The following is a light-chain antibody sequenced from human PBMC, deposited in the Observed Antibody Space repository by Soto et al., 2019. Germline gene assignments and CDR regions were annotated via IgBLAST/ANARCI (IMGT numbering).Light chain of an antibody. Sequence: EIVMTQSPATLSVSPGERATLSCRASQSVSNNLAWYQQKPGQAPRLLIYGASTGATGLPARFTGSGSGTDFTLTISSLQSEDFAVYYCQQFNDWPLTFGGGTKVEVK. V-gene: IGKV3-15*01. CDR2: GAS. CDR1: QSVSNN. J-gene: IGKJ4*01. CDR3: QQFNDWPLT.